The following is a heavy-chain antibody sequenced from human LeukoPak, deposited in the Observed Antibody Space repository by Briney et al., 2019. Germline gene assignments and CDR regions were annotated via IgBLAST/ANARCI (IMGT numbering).Heavy chain of an antibody. J-gene: IGHJ3*02. CDR3: AGGYSSTGDAFDI. CDR2: IYYSGST. CDR1: GGSISSSSYY. V-gene: IGHV4-39*07. Sequence: PSETLSLTCTVSGGSISSSSYYWGWIRQPPGKGLEWIGSIYYSGSTYYNPSLKSRVTISVDTSKNQFSLKLSSVTAADTAVYYCAGGYSSTGDAFDIWGQGTMVTVSS. D-gene: IGHD6-13*01.